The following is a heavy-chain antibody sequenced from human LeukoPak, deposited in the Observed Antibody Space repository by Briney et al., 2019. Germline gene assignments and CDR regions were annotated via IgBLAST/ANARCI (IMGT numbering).Heavy chain of an antibody. CDR2: LRARGGTT. CDR3: AKDPREYCSSTSCPNWFDP. V-gene: IGHV3-23*01. CDR1: GFTFRRYA. D-gene: IGHD2-2*01. J-gene: IGHJ5*02. Sequence: GGCLRLSCAASGFTFRRYAMSWVRQAPAKGLEWVLSLRARGGTTYYADSVKGRFTISRDNSKNTLSLQMYSLRAEDSAVYYCAKDPREYCSSTSCPNWFDPWGQGTLVTVSS.